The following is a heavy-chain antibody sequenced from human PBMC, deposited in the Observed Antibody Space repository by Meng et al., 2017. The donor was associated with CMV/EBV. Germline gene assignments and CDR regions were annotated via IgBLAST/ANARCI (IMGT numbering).Heavy chain of an antibody. V-gene: IGHV1-8*01. Sequence: ASVKVSCKASGYTFTSYDINWVRQATGQGLEWMGWMNPNSGNTGYAQKFQGRVTMTRNTSISTAYMELSSLRSEDTAVYYCAREGDGDSGWYGRASYYYYYYGMDVWGQGTTVTVSS. CDR2: MNPNSGNT. CDR3: AREGDGDSGWYGRASYYYYYYGMDV. CDR1: GYTFTSYD. J-gene: IGHJ6*02. D-gene: IGHD6-19*01.